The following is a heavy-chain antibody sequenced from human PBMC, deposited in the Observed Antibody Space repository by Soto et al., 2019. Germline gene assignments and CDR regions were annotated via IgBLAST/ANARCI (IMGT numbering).Heavy chain of an antibody. D-gene: IGHD3-10*01. J-gene: IGHJ5*02. CDR1: GGSISSSSYY. CDR2: IYYSGST. Sequence: PSETLSLTCTVSGGSISSSSYYWGWIRQPPGKGLEWIGSIYYSGSTYYNPSLKSRVTISVDTSKNQFSLKLSSVTAADTAVYYCARRRITMVRGVMAWFDPWGQGTLVTSPQ. CDR3: ARRRITMVRGVMAWFDP. V-gene: IGHV4-39*01.